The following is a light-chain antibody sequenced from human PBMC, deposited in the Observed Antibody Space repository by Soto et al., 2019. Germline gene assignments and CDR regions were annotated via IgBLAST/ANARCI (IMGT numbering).Light chain of an antibody. CDR3: SSFTSSNSYV. J-gene: IGLJ1*01. Sequence: HSALTQPASVPGSPGQSITISCTGTSSDVGAYNYVSWYQQHPGNVPKLMIYDVSDRPSGVSNRFSGSKSGNTASLTISGLQDDDEDDYYCSSFTSSNSYVFGTGTKLTVL. V-gene: IGLV2-14*03. CDR1: SSDVGAYNY. CDR2: DVS.